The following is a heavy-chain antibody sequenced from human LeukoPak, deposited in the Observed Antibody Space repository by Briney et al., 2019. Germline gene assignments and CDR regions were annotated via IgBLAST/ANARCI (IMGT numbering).Heavy chain of an antibody. CDR2: INHSGST. CDR3: ARVGQQQLAAGTGFDY. CDR1: GGSFSGYY. V-gene: IGHV4-34*01. J-gene: IGHJ4*02. D-gene: IGHD6-13*01. Sequence: PSETLSLTCAVYGGSFSGYYWSWIRQPPGKGLEWIGEINHSGSTNYNPSLKSRVTTSVDTSKNQFSLKLSSVTAPDTAVYYCARVGQQQLAAGTGFDYWGQGTLVTVSS.